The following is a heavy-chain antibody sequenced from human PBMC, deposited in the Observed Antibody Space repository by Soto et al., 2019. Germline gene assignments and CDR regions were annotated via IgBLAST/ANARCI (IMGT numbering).Heavy chain of an antibody. D-gene: IGHD3-22*01. Sequence: SVEVSCKASGGTFSSYAIGWVRQAPGRGLEWMGGIIPIFGTANYAQKFQGRVTITADESTSTAYMELSSLRSEDTAVYYCARGYYYDSSGYYQFDYWGQGTLVTVSS. V-gene: IGHV1-69*13. CDR2: IIPIFGTA. CDR3: ARGYYYDSSGYYQFDY. CDR1: GGTFSSYA. J-gene: IGHJ4*02.